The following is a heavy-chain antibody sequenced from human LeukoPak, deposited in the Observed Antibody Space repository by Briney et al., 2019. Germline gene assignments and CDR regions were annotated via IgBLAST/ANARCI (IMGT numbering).Heavy chain of an antibody. CDR3: ARFSTVPI. CDR1: GYSISSGYY. Sequence: PSETLSLTCTVSGYSISSGYYWGWIRQPPGKGLEWIGSIYHSGRTFYNPSLKSRVTISVDTSKNQFSLKLTSVTAADTAVYYCARFSTVPIWGQGTMVTVSS. CDR2: IYHSGRT. J-gene: IGHJ3*02. V-gene: IGHV4-38-2*02. D-gene: IGHD2/OR15-2a*01.